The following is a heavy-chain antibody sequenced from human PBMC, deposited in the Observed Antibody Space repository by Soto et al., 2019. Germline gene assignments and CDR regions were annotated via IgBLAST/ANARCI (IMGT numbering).Heavy chain of an antibody. Sequence: QVQLVESGGGVVQPGRSLRLSCAASGFTFSSYGMHWVRQAPGKGLEWVAVISYDGSNKYYADSVKGRFTISRDNSKNTLYLQMNSLRAEDTAVYYCAKDRGRIGYQLLTYYFDYWGQGTLVTVSS. J-gene: IGHJ4*02. CDR3: AKDRGRIGYQLLTYYFDY. V-gene: IGHV3-30*18. D-gene: IGHD2-2*01. CDR2: ISYDGSNK. CDR1: GFTFSSYG.